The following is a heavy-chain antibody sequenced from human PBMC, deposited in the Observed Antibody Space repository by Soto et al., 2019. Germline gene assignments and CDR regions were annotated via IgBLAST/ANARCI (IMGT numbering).Heavy chain of an antibody. CDR3: AREPAPPITAAVAGTNDYYYYGMDV. CDR2: IWYDGSNK. J-gene: IGHJ6*02. CDR1: GFTFSSYG. Sequence: GGSLRLSCAASGFTFSSYGMHWVRQAPGKGLEWVAVIWYDGSNKYYADSVKGRFTISRDNSKNTLYLQMNSLRAEDTAVYYCAREPAPPITAAVAGTNDYYYYGMDVWGQGTTVTVSS. D-gene: IGHD6-19*01. V-gene: IGHV3-33*01.